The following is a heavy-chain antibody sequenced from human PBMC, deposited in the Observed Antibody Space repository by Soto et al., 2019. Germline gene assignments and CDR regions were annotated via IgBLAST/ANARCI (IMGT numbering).Heavy chain of an antibody. CDR3: ARDSSVTTVTYVAGIESLYYYYGMDV. D-gene: IGHD4-17*01. CDR1: GGSISSGGYY. V-gene: IGHV4-31*03. CDR2: IYYSGST. Sequence: SETLSLTCTVSGGSISSGGYYWSWIRQHPGKGLEWIGYIYYSGSTYYNPSLKSRVTISVDTSKNQFSLKLSSVTAADTAVYYCARDSSVTTVTYVAGIESLYYYYGMDVWGQGTTVTVSS. J-gene: IGHJ6*02.